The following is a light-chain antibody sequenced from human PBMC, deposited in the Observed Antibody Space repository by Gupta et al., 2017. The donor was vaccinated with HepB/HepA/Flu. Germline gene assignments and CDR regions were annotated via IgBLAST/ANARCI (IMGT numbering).Light chain of an antibody. Sequence: DIQMTQSPSTLSASIGDRVTITCRASHSISSWLAWYQQKPGKAPNILIYKASSLQTGVPSRFSGSGSGTEFTLTISSRQPDDFATYYCQQENSYPYTFGQGTRVEIK. CDR1: HSISSW. CDR3: QQENSYPYT. CDR2: KAS. J-gene: IGKJ2*01. V-gene: IGKV1-5*03.